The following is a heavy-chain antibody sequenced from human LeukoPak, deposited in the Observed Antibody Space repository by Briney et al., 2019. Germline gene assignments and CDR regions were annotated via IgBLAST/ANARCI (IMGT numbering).Heavy chain of an antibody. J-gene: IGHJ4*02. D-gene: IGHD6-13*01. CDR3: ARGGYGSTWYVFDF. V-gene: IGHV3-13*04. CDR1: GFTLTTYD. Sequence: GGSLRLSCAASGFTLTTYDMHWVRQSTGKGLEWVSAISIAGDTFYAGSVKGRFTISRDSAKNSLYLQMNSLRVGDTAVYYCARGGYGSTWYVFDFWGQGTLVTVSS. CDR2: ISIAGDT.